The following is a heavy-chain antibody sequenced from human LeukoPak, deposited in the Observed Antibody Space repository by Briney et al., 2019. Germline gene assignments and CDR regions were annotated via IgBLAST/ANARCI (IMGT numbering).Heavy chain of an antibody. V-gene: IGHV3-30*03. CDR3: ARGTGSGDY. Sequence: GGSLRLSCAAPGFTFSSYGMHWVRQAPGKGLEWVAVISYDGSNKYYADSVKGRFTISRDNSKNTLYLQMNSLRAEDTAVYYCARGTGSGDYWGQGTLVTVSS. CDR1: GFTFSSYG. J-gene: IGHJ4*02. CDR2: ISYDGSNK. D-gene: IGHD1-14*01.